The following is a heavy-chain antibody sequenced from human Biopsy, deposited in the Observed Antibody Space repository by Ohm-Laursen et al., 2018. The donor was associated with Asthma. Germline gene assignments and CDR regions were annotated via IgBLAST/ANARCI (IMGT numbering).Heavy chain of an antibody. V-gene: IGHV1-69*13. J-gene: IGHJ4*02. Sequence: VKISCKSLGGTFNTYVIGWVRQAPGQGLKWMGGINSVFGTTTYPQKFQDRVTITADDSTSTVYMELSSLRSEDTAVYYCARKAGSCISRTCYSLDFWGQGTLVTVSS. CDR1: GGTFNTYV. D-gene: IGHD2-2*01. CDR3: ARKAGSCISRTCYSLDF. CDR2: INSVFGTT.